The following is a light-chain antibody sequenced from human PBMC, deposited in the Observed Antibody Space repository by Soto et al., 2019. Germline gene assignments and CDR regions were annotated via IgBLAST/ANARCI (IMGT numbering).Light chain of an antibody. CDR1: SSDVGTYNL. V-gene: IGLV2-23*03. Sequence: QSALTQPASVSGSPGQSITISCTGTSSDVGTYNLVSWYQQHPGKAPKLMIYEGSKRPSGVSNRFSGSKSGNTASLTISGLQAEDEDDYYCCSYAGSTTFRVLFGGGTKLTVL. J-gene: IGLJ2*01. CDR3: CSYAGSTTFRVL. CDR2: EGS.